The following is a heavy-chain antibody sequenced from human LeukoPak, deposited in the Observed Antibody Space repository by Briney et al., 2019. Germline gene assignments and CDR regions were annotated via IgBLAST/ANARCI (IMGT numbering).Heavy chain of an antibody. Sequence: GGSLRLSCAASGFTFDDYGMSWVRQAPGKGLEWVSGINWNGGSTGYADSVKGRFTISRDNAKNSLYLQMNSLRAEDTAVYYCARPRGCGSSRCNNFDYWGQGTLVTVSS. CDR3: ARPRGCGSSRCNNFDY. D-gene: IGHD2-2*01. CDR1: GFTFDDYG. V-gene: IGHV3-20*04. J-gene: IGHJ4*02. CDR2: INWNGGST.